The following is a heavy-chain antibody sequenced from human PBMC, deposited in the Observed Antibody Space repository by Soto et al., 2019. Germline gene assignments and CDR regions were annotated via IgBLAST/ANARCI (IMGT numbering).Heavy chain of an antibody. CDR1: GYSFSNHG. V-gene: IGHV1-18*01. Sequence: GASVKVSCKASGYSFSNHGITWVRQAPGQGLEWMGWISGYNGNTKYAQRFQGRVTVTTNTSTSTAYMELSSLRSEDTAVYYCARGLEAPYCSGGSCYTFDPWGQGTLVTVSS. CDR2: ISGYNGNT. CDR3: ARGLEAPYCSGGSCYTFDP. J-gene: IGHJ5*02. D-gene: IGHD2-15*01.